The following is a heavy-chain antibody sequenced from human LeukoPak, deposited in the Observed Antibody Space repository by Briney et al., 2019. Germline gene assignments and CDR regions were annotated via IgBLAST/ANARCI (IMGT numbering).Heavy chain of an antibody. CDR1: GFTFSSYA. Sequence: GGSLRLSCAASGFTFSSYAMSWVRQAPGKGLEWVSAISGSGGSTYYADSVKGRFTISRGNSKNTLYLQMNSLRAEDTAVYYCAHPPGSRMTTVTSVYWGQGTLVTVSS. CDR3: AHPPGSRMTTVTSVY. J-gene: IGHJ4*02. D-gene: IGHD4-17*01. V-gene: IGHV3-23*01. CDR2: ISGSGGST.